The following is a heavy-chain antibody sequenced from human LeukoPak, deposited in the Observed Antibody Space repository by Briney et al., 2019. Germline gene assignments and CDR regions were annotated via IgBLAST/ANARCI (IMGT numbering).Heavy chain of an antibody. D-gene: IGHD5-12*01. V-gene: IGHV1-69*13. CDR3: ARDDPDVVALPGAADV. CDR1: GDTFSNYV. CDR2: ITPMFGST. J-gene: IGHJ3*01. Sequence: GASVKVSCKASGDTFSNYVISWFRQAPGQRPEWMGGITPMFGSTYFTQKFQGRVTFTADDSTTTAYMELSSLKFEDTAVYYCARDDPDVVALPGAADVWGQGTLVTVSS.